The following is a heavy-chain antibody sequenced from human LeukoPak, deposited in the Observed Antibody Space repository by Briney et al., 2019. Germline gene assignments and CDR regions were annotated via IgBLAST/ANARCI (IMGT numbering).Heavy chain of an antibody. V-gene: IGHV3-30*18. CDR3: AKGTDYGDYDLHY. CDR1: GFTFSSYG. Sequence: GGSLRLSCAASGFTFSSYGMHWVRQAQGKGLEWVAVISYDGSNKYYADSVKGRFTISRDNSKNTLYLQMNSLRAEDTAVYYCAKGTDYGDYDLHYWGQGTLVTVSS. J-gene: IGHJ4*02. CDR2: ISYDGSNK. D-gene: IGHD4-17*01.